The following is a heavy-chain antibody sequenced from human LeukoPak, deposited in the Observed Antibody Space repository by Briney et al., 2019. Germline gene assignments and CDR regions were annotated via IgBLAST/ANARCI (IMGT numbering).Heavy chain of an antibody. V-gene: IGHV4-59*01. CDR1: GGSISSYY. Sequence: SETLSLTCTVSGGSISSYYWSWIRQPPGKGLEWIGYIYYSGSTNYNPSLKSRVTISVDTSKNQFSLKLSSVTAADTAVYYCARNYYDFWSGYSDYYYYMDVWGKGTTVTVSS. CDR3: ARNYYDFWSGYSDYYYYMDV. CDR2: IYYSGST. J-gene: IGHJ6*03. D-gene: IGHD3-3*01.